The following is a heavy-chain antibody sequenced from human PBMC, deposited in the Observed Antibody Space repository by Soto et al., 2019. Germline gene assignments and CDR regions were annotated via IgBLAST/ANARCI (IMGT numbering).Heavy chain of an antibody. CDR3: ARDGACSGGSCYSFSLAHFDY. Sequence: GGSLRLSCAASGFTFSSYWMSWVRQAPGKGLEWVANIKQDGSEKYYVDSVKGRFTISRDNAKNSLYLQMNSLRAEDTAVYYCARDGACSGGSCYSFSLAHFDYWGQGTLVTVSS. V-gene: IGHV3-7*01. J-gene: IGHJ4*02. D-gene: IGHD2-15*01. CDR2: IKQDGSEK. CDR1: GFTFSSYW.